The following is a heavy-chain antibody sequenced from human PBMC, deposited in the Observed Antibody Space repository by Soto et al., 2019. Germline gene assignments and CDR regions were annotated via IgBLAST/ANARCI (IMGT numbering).Heavy chain of an antibody. Sequence: ASVKVSCKASGCTFTGYYIHWVRQAPGQGLEWMGWINPNSGGTNYAQKFQGWVTMTRDTSISTAYMELSRLRSDDTAVYYCARYGHYYDSSGYPHDAFDIWGQGTMVNVSS. CDR2: INPNSGGT. V-gene: IGHV1-2*04. CDR3: ARYGHYYDSSGYPHDAFDI. J-gene: IGHJ3*02. D-gene: IGHD3-22*01. CDR1: GCTFTGYY.